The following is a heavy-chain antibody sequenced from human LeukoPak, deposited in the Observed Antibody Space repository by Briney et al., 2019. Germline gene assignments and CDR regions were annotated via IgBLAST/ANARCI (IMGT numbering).Heavy chain of an antibody. V-gene: IGHV4-34*01. CDR3: ARRRRGVTGFDY. D-gene: IGHD3-10*01. Sequence: PSETLSLTXAVYGGSFSGYYWSWIRQPPGKGLEWIGEINHSGSTNYNPSLKSRVTISVDTSKNQFSLKLSSVTAADTAVYYCARRRRGVTGFDYWGQGTLVTVSS. CDR2: INHSGST. J-gene: IGHJ4*02. CDR1: GGSFSGYY.